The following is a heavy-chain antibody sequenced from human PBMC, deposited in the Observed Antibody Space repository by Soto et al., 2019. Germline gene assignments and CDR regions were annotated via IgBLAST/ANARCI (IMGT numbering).Heavy chain of an antibody. CDR1: GFTFSSYA. Sequence: EVQLLESGGALVQPGGSLRLSCAASGFTFSSYAMTWVRQAPGKGLEWVSALSGNSGTTYSADSVKGRFNISRDNSRNTLYLQMSSLRAEDTALYYCAKGSKFTIFSANDFWGQGTLVTVSS. V-gene: IGHV3-23*01. CDR3: AKGSKFTIFSANDF. CDR2: LSGNSGTT. J-gene: IGHJ4*02. D-gene: IGHD3-3*01.